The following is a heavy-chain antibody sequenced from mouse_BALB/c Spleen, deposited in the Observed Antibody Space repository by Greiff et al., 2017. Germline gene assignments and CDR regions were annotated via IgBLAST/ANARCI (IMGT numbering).Heavy chain of an antibody. J-gene: IGHJ2*01. D-gene: IGHD2-3*01. CDR2: IDPANGNT. CDR3: ARWLLPYYFDY. V-gene: IGHV14-3*02. CDR1: GFNIKDTY. Sequence: EVQLQESGAELVKPGASVKLSCTASGFNIKDTYMHWVKQRPEQGLEWIGRIDPANGNTKYDPKFQGKATITADTSSNTAYLQLSSLTSEDTAVYYCARWLLPYYFDYWGQGTTLTVSS.